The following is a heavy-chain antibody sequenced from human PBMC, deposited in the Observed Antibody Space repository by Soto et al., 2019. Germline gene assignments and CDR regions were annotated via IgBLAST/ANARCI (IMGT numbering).Heavy chain of an antibody. V-gene: IGHV3-23*01. D-gene: IGHD2-2*01. CDR2: ISGSGGST. J-gene: IGHJ4*02. Sequence: EVQILESGGDLVQPGGSLRLSCAASGFTFSSYAMSWVRQAPGKGLEWVSGISGSGGSTYYADSVKGRFSISRDNSKNTLYLQRNSLRAEDTAIYYCARVRGYIVVVPAARTYFDYWGQGILVLVSS. CDR3: ARVRGYIVVVPAARTYFDY. CDR1: GFTFSSYA.